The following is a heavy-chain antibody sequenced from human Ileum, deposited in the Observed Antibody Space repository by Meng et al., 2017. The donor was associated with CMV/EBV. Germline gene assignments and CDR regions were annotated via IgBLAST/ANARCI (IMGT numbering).Heavy chain of an antibody. CDR2: ISASGTYE. V-gene: IGHV3-23*04. CDR3: ARGGYGTVNHENDY. D-gene: IGHD1/OR15-1a*01. J-gene: IGHJ4*02. Sequence: EGQMVGAGGGVVQPGGSLRLSCLASGFTCSTCGMSWLRQAPGKGLEWVSGISASGTYEHYADSVKGRFAISRDKSKNTLSLQMNSLRAEDTAVYYCARGGYGTVNHENDYWGQGTLVTVFS. CDR1: GFTCSTCG.